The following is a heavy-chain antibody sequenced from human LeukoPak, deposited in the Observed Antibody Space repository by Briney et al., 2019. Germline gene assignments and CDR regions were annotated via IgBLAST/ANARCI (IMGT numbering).Heavy chain of an antibody. Sequence: SETLSLTCTVSGGSICSSSYYWGWIRQPPGEGLEWIGSIYCSGSTYYNPSLKSRVTISVDTSKNQFSLKLSSVTAADTAVYYCARGTENYDILTGYLYYFDYWGQGTLVTVSS. D-gene: IGHD3-9*01. J-gene: IGHJ4*02. CDR1: GGSICSSSYY. CDR2: IYCSGST. V-gene: IGHV4-39*01. CDR3: ARGTENYDILTGYLYYFDY.